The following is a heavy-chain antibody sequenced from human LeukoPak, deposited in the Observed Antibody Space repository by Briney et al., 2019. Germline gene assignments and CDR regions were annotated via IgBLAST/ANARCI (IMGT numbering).Heavy chain of an antibody. CDR1: GFTFSTYS. CDR3: ARGSTYYDSSGQVPFDY. Sequence: GGSLRLSCAASGFTFSTYSMNWVRQAPGKGLEWVSYIGSSSSTIYYADSVKGRFTISRDNAKNSLYLQMNSLRAEDTAVYYCARGSTYYDSSGQVPFDYWGQGTLVTVSS. V-gene: IGHV3-48*01. D-gene: IGHD3-22*01. J-gene: IGHJ4*02. CDR2: IGSSSSTI.